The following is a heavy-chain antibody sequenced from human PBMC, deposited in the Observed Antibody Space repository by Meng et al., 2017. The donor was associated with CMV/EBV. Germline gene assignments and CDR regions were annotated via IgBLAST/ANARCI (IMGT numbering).Heavy chain of an antibody. CDR3: ARDLPIVVGAFDI. CDR1: GGSISRGDYY. J-gene: IGHJ3*02. CDR2: IYYSGST. D-gene: IGHD3-22*01. V-gene: IGHV4-30-4*08. Sequence: VRLQQSGPGLVKPSQTLSLTCTVSGGSISRGDYYWSWIRQPPGKGLEWIGYIYYSGSTYYNPSLKSRVTISVDTSKNQFSLKLSSVTAADTAVYYCARDLPIVVGAFDIWGQGTMVTVSS.